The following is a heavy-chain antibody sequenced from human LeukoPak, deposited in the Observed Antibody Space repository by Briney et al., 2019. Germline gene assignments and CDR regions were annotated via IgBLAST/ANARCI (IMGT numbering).Heavy chain of an antibody. J-gene: IGHJ4*02. Sequence: PSETLSLTCTVSGGSISSSSDYWGWIRQPPGKGLEGIASIYYSGSTYYNPSLKSRFTISVDTYKNQFSLKLSSVTAGDTAVYYCASLYYYDSSGYYGPYWGQGTLVSVSS. CDR1: GGSISSSSDY. D-gene: IGHD3-22*01. V-gene: IGHV4-39*01. CDR3: ASLYYYDSSGYYGPY. CDR2: IYYSGST.